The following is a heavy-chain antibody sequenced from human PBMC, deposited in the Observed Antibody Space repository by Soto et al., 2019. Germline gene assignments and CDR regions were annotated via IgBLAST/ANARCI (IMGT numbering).Heavy chain of an antibody. CDR2: IYYSGST. CDR3: ARRGRIAAAVYNWFDP. CDR1: GGSISSSSYY. D-gene: IGHD6-13*01. J-gene: IGHJ5*02. Sequence: QLQLQESGPGLVKPSETLSLTCTVSGGSISSSSYYWGWIRQPPGKGLEWIGSIYYSGSTYYNPSLKSRVTISVDTSKNQFSLKRSSVTAADTAVYYCARRGRIAAAVYNWFDPWGQGTLVTVSS. V-gene: IGHV4-39*01.